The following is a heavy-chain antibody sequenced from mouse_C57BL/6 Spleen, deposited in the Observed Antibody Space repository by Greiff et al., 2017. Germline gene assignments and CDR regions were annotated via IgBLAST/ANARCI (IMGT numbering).Heavy chain of an antibody. V-gene: IGHV1-61*01. Sequence: QVQLQQPGAELVRPGSSVKLSCKASGYTFTSYGMGWVKQRPGQGLEWIGNLYPSDSAPHYNQKVKDKATLTVDKASSTAYMQLSRLTSEDSAVYCCARGELGRAYWGQGTLVTVSA. CDR2: LYPSDSAP. CDR1: GYTFTSYG. CDR3: ARGELGRAY. J-gene: IGHJ3*01. D-gene: IGHD4-1*01.